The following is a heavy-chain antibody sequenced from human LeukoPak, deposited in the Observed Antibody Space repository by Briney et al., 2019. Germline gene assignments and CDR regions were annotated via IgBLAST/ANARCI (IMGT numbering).Heavy chain of an antibody. J-gene: IGHJ6*04. CDR3: ARAGGYYYGSGSGNYYYYYGMDV. CDR1: GGTFSSYA. V-gene: IGHV1-69*13. Sequence: ASVKVSCKASGGTFSSYAISWVRQAPGQGLEWMGGIIPIFGTANYAQKFQGRVTITADESTSTAYMELSSLRSEDTAVYYCARAGGYYYGSGSGNYYYYYGMDVWGKATTVTVSS. D-gene: IGHD3-10*01. CDR2: IIPIFGTA.